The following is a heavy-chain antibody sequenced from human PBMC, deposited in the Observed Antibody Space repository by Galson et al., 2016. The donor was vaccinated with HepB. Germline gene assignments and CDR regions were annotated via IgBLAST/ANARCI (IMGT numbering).Heavy chain of an antibody. V-gene: IGHV3-21*05. Sequence: RLSCAGSGFTFSRYSMNWVRQAPGKGLEWVSYISGSSSYRNYVDSVKGRFTISRDNAKNSVYLEMNSLRVEDTAIYYCARDPSSGRQNYYKYYVWTSGAKGPRSPSP. D-gene: IGHD6-19*01. J-gene: IGHJ6*02. CDR2: ISGSSSYR. CDR1: GFTFSRYS. CDR3: ARDPSSGRQNYYKYYVWTS.